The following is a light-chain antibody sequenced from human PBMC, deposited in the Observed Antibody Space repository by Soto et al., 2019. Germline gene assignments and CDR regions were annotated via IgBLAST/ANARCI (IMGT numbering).Light chain of an antibody. Sequence: AIRMTQSPSSFSASTGDRVTITSRASQDISTYLAWYQQKAGKAPKLLIYAASTLQTGVPSRFSGSASGTDFTLTISYLQSEDFATYYCQQSYSYPRTFGQGTKVEIK. V-gene: IGKV1-8*01. J-gene: IGKJ1*01. CDR2: AAS. CDR1: QDISTY. CDR3: QQSYSYPRT.